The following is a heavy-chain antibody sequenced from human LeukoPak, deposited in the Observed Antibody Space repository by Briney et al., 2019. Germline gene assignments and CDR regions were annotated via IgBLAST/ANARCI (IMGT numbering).Heavy chain of an antibody. CDR2: INHSGST. V-gene: IGHV4-34*01. D-gene: IGHD3-3*01. J-gene: IGHJ4*02. CDR3: ARGYERFLEWLYFDY. CDR1: GGSFSGYY. Sequence: SETLSLTCAVYGGSFSGYYWSWIRQPPGRGLEWIGEINHSGSTNYNPSSKSRVTISVDTSKNQFSLKLSYVTAADTAVYYCARGYERFLEWLYFDYWGQGTLVTVSS.